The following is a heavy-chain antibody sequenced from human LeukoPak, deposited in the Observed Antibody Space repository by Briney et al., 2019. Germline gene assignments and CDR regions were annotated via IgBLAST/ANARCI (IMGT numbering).Heavy chain of an antibody. CDR1: GFTFNSYT. Sequence: GGSLRLSCEASGFTFNSYTITWVRQAPGKGLESVSSITSRSSHIYIADSVKGRFTISRDNAKNSLFLQMSSLRVEDTAVYYCARVAQGATTENYFYYYMDVWGKGTTVTVSS. J-gene: IGHJ6*03. CDR3: ARVAQGATTENYFYYYMDV. CDR2: ITSRSSHI. D-gene: IGHD4-11*01. V-gene: IGHV3-21*01.